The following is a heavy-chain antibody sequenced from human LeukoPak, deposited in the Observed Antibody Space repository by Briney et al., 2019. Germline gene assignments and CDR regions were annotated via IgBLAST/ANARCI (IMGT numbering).Heavy chain of an antibody. CDR2: ITGSGGST. V-gene: IGHV3-23*01. J-gene: IGHJ4*02. D-gene: IGHD6-13*01. Sequence: RGSLRLSCAASGFTFSSYAMSWVRQAPGKGLEWVSVITGSGGSTYYAGSVKGRFTISRDNSKNTLYLQMSSLRADDTAVYYCAKGGRIEAAGNIDYWGQGTLVTVSS. CDR3: AKGGRIEAAGNIDY. CDR1: GFTFSSYA.